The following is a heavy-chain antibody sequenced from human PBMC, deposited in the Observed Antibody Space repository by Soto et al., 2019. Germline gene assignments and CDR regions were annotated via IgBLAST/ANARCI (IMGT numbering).Heavy chain of an antibody. Sequence: EVQLVESGGGLVQPGESLRLSCTASGITFSSYSMNWVRQAPGKALEWLSYISSSKTTYADSVKGRFTISRDNAKNSVYLQMNGLRDEDTAVYYCVGDQDVHTPMVHGNYWGRGTRVTVSS. CDR2: ISSSKTT. CDR1: GITFSSYS. D-gene: IGHD5-18*01. J-gene: IGHJ4*02. CDR3: VGDQDVHTPMVHGNY. V-gene: IGHV3-48*02.